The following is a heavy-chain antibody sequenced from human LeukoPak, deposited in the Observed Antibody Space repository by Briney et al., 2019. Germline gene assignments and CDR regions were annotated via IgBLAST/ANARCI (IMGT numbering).Heavy chain of an antibody. V-gene: IGHV4-59*08. CDR1: GGSFSGYY. CDR2: IYYSGST. CDR3: ARLLSSAAGDY. Sequence: SETLSLTCAVYGGSFSGYYWSWIRQPPGKGLEWIGYIYYSGSTNYNPSLKSRVTISVDTSKNQFSLKLSSVTAADTAVYYCARLLSSAAGDYWGQGTLVTVSS. D-gene: IGHD2-21*01. J-gene: IGHJ4*02.